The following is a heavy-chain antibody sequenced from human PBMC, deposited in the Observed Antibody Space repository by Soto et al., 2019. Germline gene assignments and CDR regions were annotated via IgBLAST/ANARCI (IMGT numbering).Heavy chain of an antibody. J-gene: IGHJ4*02. CDR1: GFTVSNNY. D-gene: IGHD3-10*01. CDR3: GTPAGGGGY. CDR2: IYSGGYT. Sequence: EVQLVESGGGLIQPGGSLRLSCAVSGFTVSNNYMSWVRQAPGKGLEGVSVIYSGGYTAYGDSVKGRFTISRDNSKNTLYLKKKARSADDRAVFYWGTPAGGGGYWGQGTLVTVSS. V-gene: IGHV3-53*01.